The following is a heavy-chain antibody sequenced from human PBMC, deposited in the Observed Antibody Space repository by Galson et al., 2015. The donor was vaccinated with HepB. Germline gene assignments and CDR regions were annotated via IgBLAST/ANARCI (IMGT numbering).Heavy chain of an antibody. CDR2: INPNSGGT. Sequence: SVKVSCKASGYTFTGYYMHWVRQAPGQGLEWMGWINPNSGGTNYAQKFQGWVTMTRDTSISTAYMELSRLRSDDTAVYYCARGGYGDYLVAASNGMDVWGQGTTVTVSS. CDR1: GYTFTGYY. J-gene: IGHJ6*02. CDR3: ARGGYGDYLVAASNGMDV. V-gene: IGHV1-2*04. D-gene: IGHD4-17*01.